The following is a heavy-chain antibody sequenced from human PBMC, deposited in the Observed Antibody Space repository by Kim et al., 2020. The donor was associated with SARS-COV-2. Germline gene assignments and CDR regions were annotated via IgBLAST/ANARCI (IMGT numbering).Heavy chain of an antibody. Sequence: GGSLRLSCAASGFTFSSYWMSWVRQAPGKGLEWVANIKQDGSEKYYVDSVKGRFTISRDNAKNSLYLQMNSLRAEDTAVYYCARDRYSSGGVGWYFDLWGRGTLVTVSS. D-gene: IGHD6-19*01. CDR2: IKQDGSEK. CDR1: GFTFSSYW. J-gene: IGHJ2*01. V-gene: IGHV3-7*01. CDR3: ARDRYSSGGVGWYFDL.